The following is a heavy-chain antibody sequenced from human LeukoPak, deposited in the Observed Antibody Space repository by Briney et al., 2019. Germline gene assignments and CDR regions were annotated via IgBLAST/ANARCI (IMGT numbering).Heavy chain of an antibody. V-gene: IGHV2-5*02. D-gene: IGHD6-13*01. Sequence: SGPTLVNPTQTLTLTCTFSGFSLSTRGVGVGWIRQPPGKALEWLALIYWDDDKRYSPSLKSRLTITKDTPKNQVVLTMTNMDPVDTATYYCARHSSSWYGNFFDYWGQGTLVTVSS. CDR2: IYWDDDK. CDR1: GFSLSTRGVG. J-gene: IGHJ4*02. CDR3: ARHSSSWYGNFFDY.